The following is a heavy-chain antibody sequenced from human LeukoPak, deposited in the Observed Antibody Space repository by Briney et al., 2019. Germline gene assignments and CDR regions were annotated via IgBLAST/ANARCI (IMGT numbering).Heavy chain of an antibody. D-gene: IGHD3-3*01. CDR3: ARGFNFWSGYKHHIYYMDV. V-gene: IGHV4-34*01. CDR1: GGSFSGYY. Sequence: SETLSLTCAVYGGSFSGYYWSWIRQPPGKGLEWIGEINHSGSTNYNPSFKSRVTISVDTSKNQFSLKLSSVTAADTAVYYCARGFNFWSGYKHHIYYMDVWGKGTTVTVSS. CDR2: INHSGST. J-gene: IGHJ6*03.